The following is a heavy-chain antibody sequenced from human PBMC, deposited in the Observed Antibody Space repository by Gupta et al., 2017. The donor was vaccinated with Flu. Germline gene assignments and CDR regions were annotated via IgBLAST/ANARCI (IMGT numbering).Heavy chain of an antibody. V-gene: IGHV3-21*01. D-gene: IGHD6-13*01. J-gene: IGHJ4*02. CDR2: ISGKSTYR. CDR3: VRARTRCRHSSSYGGDS. Sequence: MDWGRQAAGRGLVWFSCISGKSTYRYNADSIKARFAISRINAENSMHLQMNHLKVEATAVYYGVRARTRCRHSSSYGGDSWGQGTLVTVSS.